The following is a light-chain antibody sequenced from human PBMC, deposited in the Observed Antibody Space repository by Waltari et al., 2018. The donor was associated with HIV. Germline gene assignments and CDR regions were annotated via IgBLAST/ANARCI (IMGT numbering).Light chain of an antibody. CDR2: STK. CDR1: TGVVTSGNY. V-gene: IGLV7-43*01. CDR3: LLSFGGSQV. J-gene: IGLJ3*02. Sequence: QTVVTQESSLTVSPGGTVTLTCAASTGVVTSGNYANWFQQKPGQAPRTLIYSTKNKQSWTPARFSGSLLGGKAALTLSGAQPEDEGDYYCLLSFGGSQVFGGGTKLTVL.